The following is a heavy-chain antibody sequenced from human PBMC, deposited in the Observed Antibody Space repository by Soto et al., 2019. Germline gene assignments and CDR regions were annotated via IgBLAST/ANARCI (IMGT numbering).Heavy chain of an antibody. Sequence: EVHLVESGGDLVQPGGSLRLSCTTAGFNFRSYWVNWVRQAPGKGVEWVSRIKSDGTTTDYADSVKGRFTISRDNGKRTVYLEMNSLRADETAVYYCTRTAGGRFYGGFDNWGQGTLVIVSS. D-gene: IGHD2-8*02. CDR1: GFNFRSYW. CDR2: IKSDGTTT. V-gene: IGHV3-74*01. J-gene: IGHJ4*02. CDR3: TRTAGGRFYGGFDN.